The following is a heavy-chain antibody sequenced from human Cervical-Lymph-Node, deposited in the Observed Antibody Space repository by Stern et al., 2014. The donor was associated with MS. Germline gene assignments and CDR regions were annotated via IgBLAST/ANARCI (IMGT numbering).Heavy chain of an antibody. J-gene: IGHJ4*02. CDR1: GFTFSSYG. CDR2: IWYDGSNK. Sequence: VQMVESGGGVVQPGTSLRLSCEAAGFTFSSYGMHWVRQAPGNGLAWGAVIWYDGSNKYYADSVKGRFTISRDNSKNTLYLQMNSLRAEDTAVYYCARGGGSWGYFDYWGQGTLVTVSS. CDR3: ARGGGSWGYFDY. D-gene: IGHD1-26*01. V-gene: IGHV3-33*01.